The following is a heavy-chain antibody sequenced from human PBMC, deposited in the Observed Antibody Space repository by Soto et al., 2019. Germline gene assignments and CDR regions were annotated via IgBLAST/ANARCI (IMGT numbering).Heavy chain of an antibody. D-gene: IGHD2-2*02. V-gene: IGHV4-34*01. CDR2: INHSGST. J-gene: IGHJ6*02. CDR1: GGSFSGYY. CDR3: ASSLSAGYTTGGYYYGMDV. Sequence: SETLSLTCAVYGGSFSGYYWSWIRQPPGKGLEWIGEINHSGSTNYNPSLKSRVTISVDRSKNQFSLKLSSVTAADTAVYYCASSLSAGYTTGGYYYGMDVWGQGTTVTVSS.